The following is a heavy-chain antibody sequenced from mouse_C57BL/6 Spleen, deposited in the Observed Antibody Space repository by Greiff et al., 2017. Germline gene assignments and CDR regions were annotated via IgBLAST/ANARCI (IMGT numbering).Heavy chain of an antibody. J-gene: IGHJ4*01. CDR1: GYSFTDYN. D-gene: IGHD1-1*01. CDR2: INPNYGTT. CDR3: ARGGTYGSSPAMDY. V-gene: IGHV1-39*01. Sequence: VQLKQSGPELVKPGASVKISCKASGYSFTDYNMNWVKQSNGKSLEWIGVINPNYGTTSYNQKFKGKATLTVDQSSSTAYMQLNSLTSEDSAVYYCARGGTYGSSPAMDYWGQGTSVTVSS.